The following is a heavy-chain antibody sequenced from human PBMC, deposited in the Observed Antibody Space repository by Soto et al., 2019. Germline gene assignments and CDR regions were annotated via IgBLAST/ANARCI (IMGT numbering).Heavy chain of an antibody. V-gene: IGHV3-74*01. J-gene: IGHJ6*02. Sequence: GGSLRLSCVASGVTLSIYWMYWVRQAPGKGLVWVSRCNGDGSTTRYADSVKGRFTISRDNAKNTLYLQVNSLRADDTAVYYCARGDNGLDVWGQGTTVTVSS. CDR2: CNGDGSTT. CDR1: GVTLSIYW. CDR3: ARGDNGLDV.